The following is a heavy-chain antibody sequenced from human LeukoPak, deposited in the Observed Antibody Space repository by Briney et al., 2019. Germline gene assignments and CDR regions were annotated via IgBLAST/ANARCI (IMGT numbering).Heavy chain of an antibody. V-gene: IGHV1-8*01. Sequence: ASVKVSCKASGYTLTNYDINWVRQASGQGLEWMGWMNPNSGNTGSAQKFQGRVTMTSNTSISTAYMELSSLRSEDTAVYYCARGLRREQQLLRAFDYWGQGTPVTASS. J-gene: IGHJ4*02. D-gene: IGHD6-13*01. CDR2: MNPNSGNT. CDR1: GYTLTNYD. CDR3: ARGLRREQQLLRAFDY.